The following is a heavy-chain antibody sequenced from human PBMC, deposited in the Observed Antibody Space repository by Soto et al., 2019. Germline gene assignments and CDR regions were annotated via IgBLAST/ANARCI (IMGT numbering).Heavy chain of an antibody. CDR1: GGTISGYY. CDR2: IYSSGNT. Sequence: SETLSLTCSVSGGTISGYYWTWIRQPAGKGLEWIGRIYSSGNTKYNPSLQSRVTMSLDTSNNQFSLRLTSVTAADTAVYYCARGQRFSDWFDPWGQGTLVTISS. V-gene: IGHV4-4*07. CDR3: ARGQRFSDWFDP. D-gene: IGHD3-3*01. J-gene: IGHJ5*02.